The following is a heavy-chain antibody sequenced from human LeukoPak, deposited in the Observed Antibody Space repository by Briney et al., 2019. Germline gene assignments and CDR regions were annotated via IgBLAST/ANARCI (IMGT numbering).Heavy chain of an antibody. Sequence: SETLSLTCTVSRASISSNYWNWIRQPAGKGLEWIGRIYTGGTTTYNPSLKSRVIMSVDTSKNQFSLKLSSVTAADTAVYYCARGLLRYFDWRYQGGPLDYWGQGTLVTVSS. V-gene: IGHV4-4*07. CDR3: ARGLLRYFDWRYQGGPLDY. J-gene: IGHJ4*02. CDR2: IYTGGTT. D-gene: IGHD3-9*01. CDR1: RASISSNY.